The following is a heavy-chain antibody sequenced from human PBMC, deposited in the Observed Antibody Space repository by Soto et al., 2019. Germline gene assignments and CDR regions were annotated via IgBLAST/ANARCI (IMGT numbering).Heavy chain of an antibody. CDR1: RFTFSSYT. V-gene: IGHV3-48*02. CDR3: ARDGGFSGYDLDY. Sequence: GGSLRLSCAASRFTFSSYTMNWVRQAPGKGLEWLSCITGDGIATYYGDSVKGRFTISRDNDRNSLYLQMNSLRDEDTAVYYCARDGGFSGYDLDYWGQGTLVTVSS. D-gene: IGHD5-12*01. CDR2: ITGDGIAT. J-gene: IGHJ4*02.